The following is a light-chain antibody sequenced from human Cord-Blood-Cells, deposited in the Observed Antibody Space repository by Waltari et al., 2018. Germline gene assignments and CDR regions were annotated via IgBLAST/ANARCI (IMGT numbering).Light chain of an antibody. V-gene: IGKV3-11*01. Sequence: EIVLTQSPATLSLSPGERATLSCRASQGFSRYLAWYQQKPGQAPRLLIYDASNRATGIPARFSGSGSGTDFTLTISSLEPEDFAVYYCQQRSNWPRYTFGQGTKLEIK. CDR3: QQRSNWPRYT. J-gene: IGKJ2*01. CDR1: QGFSRY. CDR2: DAS.